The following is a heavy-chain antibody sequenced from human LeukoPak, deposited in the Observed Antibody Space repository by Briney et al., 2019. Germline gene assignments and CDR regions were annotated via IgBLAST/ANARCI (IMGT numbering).Heavy chain of an antibody. J-gene: IGHJ4*02. D-gene: IGHD3-22*01. CDR1: GFTFSSYA. V-gene: IGHV3-23*01. CDR3: AKDLGSSGYYYIDY. Sequence: GGSLRLSCAASGFTFSSYAMSWVRQAPGKGLEWVSTISGSGGSTYYADSVKGRFTISRDNSKSTLYLQMNSLKAEDTAVYYCAKDLGSSGYYYIDYWGQGTLVTVSS. CDR2: ISGSGGST.